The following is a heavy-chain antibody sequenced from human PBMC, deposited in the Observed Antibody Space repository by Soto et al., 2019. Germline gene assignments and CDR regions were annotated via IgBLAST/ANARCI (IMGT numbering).Heavy chain of an antibody. CDR1: GFKFSNYA. V-gene: IGHV3-23*01. CDR2: ISATGGGT. J-gene: IGHJ4*02. Sequence: GGSLRLCCAASGFKFSNYAMSWVRQAPGKGLEWVSLISATGGGTYYADSVKGRFTISRDNSHNTLYLQVHSLTAEDTAVYYCAKDRRAGGNSAFYFDFWGQGAQVTVSS. D-gene: IGHD3-16*01. CDR3: AKDRRAGGNSAFYFDF.